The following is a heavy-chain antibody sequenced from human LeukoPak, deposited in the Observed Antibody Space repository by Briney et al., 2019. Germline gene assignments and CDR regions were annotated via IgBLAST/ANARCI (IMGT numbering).Heavy chain of an antibody. CDR3: ARGGSTGVQNWFDP. J-gene: IGHJ5*02. Sequence: ASVKVSCKASGYTFTSCDINWVRQATGQGLEWMGWMSPNSANTGYAQNFQGRVTMTRDTSIRTAYMELSSLRSEDTAVYYCARGGSTGVQNWFDPWGQGTLVTVSS. CDR1: GYTFTSCD. V-gene: IGHV1-8*01. D-gene: IGHD1-14*01. CDR2: MSPNSANT.